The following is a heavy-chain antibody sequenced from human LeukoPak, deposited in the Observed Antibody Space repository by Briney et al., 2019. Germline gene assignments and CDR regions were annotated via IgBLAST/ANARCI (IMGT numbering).Heavy chain of an antibody. CDR2: IYYSGNT. Sequence: SETLSLTCTVSGGSISSYYWSWIRQPPGKGLEWIGYIYYSGNTNYNPSLKRRVTISVDTSKNQFSLRLSSVTAADTAVYYCARHIGGDSWYPPFYFDYWGQGTLVTVSS. J-gene: IGHJ4*02. D-gene: IGHD2-21*02. V-gene: IGHV4-59*08. CDR1: GGSISSYY. CDR3: ARHIGGDSWYPPFYFDY.